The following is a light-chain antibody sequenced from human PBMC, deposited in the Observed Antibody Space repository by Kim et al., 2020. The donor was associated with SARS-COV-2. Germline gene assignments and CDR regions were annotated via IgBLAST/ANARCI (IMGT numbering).Light chain of an antibody. CDR2: DVS. J-gene: IGLJ2*01. Sequence: GQSITISCTGTSSDVGGYNYVSWYQQHPGKAPKLIIYDVSHRPSGVSNRFSGSKSGNTASLTISGLQAEDEADYSCSSYTSSNTLVFGGGTQLTVL. V-gene: IGLV2-14*03. CDR1: SSDVGGYNY. CDR3: SSYTSSNTLV.